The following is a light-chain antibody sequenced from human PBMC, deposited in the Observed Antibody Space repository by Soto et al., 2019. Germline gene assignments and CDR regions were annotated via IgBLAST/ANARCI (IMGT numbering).Light chain of an antibody. CDR1: SSDVGGYNY. CDR2: DVS. J-gene: IGLJ1*01. CDR3: CSYTTSNTRQIV. Sequence: SVLTQPASVYGSPGRSITISCTGTSSDVGGYNYVSWYQQHPGKAPKFMIYDVSNRPSGVSNRFSGSKSGNTASLTISGLQAEDEADYYCCSYTTSNTRQIVFGTGTKVTVL. V-gene: IGLV2-14*01.